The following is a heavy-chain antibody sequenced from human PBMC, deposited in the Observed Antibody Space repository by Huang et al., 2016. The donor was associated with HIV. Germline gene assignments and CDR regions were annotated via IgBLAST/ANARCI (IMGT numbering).Heavy chain of an antibody. CDR1: EFSFRTDW. CDR2: IREVIGQK. J-gene: IGHJ3*01. Sequence: EVQLVESGGGLVQPGGSMRLSCVASEFSFRTDWMMWLRQVPGKGLEGVANIREVIGQKDYLDAVQGRFIISRDNPKNSLYLQMNNVRAEDAGVYYCACDPFIKAFDLWGQGTLVTVSS. V-gene: IGHV3-7*01. CDR3: ACDPFIKAFDL.